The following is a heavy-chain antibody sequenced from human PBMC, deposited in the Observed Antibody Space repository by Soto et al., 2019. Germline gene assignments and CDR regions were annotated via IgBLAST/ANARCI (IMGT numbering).Heavy chain of an antibody. Sequence: QVTLKESGPVLVKPTETLTLTCTVSGFSLSNARMGVSWIRQPPGKALEWLAHVFSNDEKSYSTSLKSRLTISKDTSKSQVVLTMTNMDPVDTATYYCARISRGYNKEGWLPDYWGQGTLVTVSS. V-gene: IGHV2-26*01. D-gene: IGHD3-22*01. J-gene: IGHJ4*02. CDR3: ARISRGYNKEGWLPDY. CDR1: GFSLSNARMG. CDR2: VFSNDEK.